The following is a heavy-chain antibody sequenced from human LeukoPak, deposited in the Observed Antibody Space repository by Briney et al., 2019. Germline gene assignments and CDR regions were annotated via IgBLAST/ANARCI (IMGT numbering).Heavy chain of an antibody. CDR1: SGSISSYY. J-gene: IGHJ5*02. CDR2: IYYSGTT. V-gene: IGHV4-59*12. D-gene: IGHD7-27*01. CDR3: ARDINWGWGWFDP. Sequence: SETLSLTCTVSSGSISSYYWSWIRQPPGKGLEWIGDIYYSGTTNYDPSLKSRVTISVDTSKNQFSLNLTSVTAADTAVYYCARDINWGWGWFDPWGQGILVTVSS.